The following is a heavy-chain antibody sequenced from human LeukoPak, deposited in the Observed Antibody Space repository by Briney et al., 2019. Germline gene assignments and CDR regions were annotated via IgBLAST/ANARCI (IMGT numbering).Heavy chain of an antibody. CDR1: GFTFSGYA. J-gene: IGHJ3*02. Sequence: PGGSLRLSCAASGFTFSGYAMSWFRQAPGKGLEWVSAISGSGGSTYYADSVKGRFTISRDNSKNTLYLQMNSLRAEDTAVYYCAVGSDAFDIWGQGTMVTVSS. CDR3: AVGSDAFDI. V-gene: IGHV3-23*01. D-gene: IGHD3-10*01. CDR2: ISGSGGST.